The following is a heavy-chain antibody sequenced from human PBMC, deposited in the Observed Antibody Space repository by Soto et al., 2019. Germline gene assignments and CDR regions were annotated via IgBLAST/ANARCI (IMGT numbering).Heavy chain of an antibody. Sequence: SQTLALTCAISADSVTSNSAAWNWIRQSPSRGLEWLGRTYYRSKWYNDYAVSVKSRITINPDTSKNQFSLQLNSVNPEDTAVYYCARDWPITIFGVVTLYYFDYWGQGTLVTVSS. J-gene: IGHJ4*02. D-gene: IGHD3-3*01. CDR2: TYYRSKWYN. V-gene: IGHV6-1*01. CDR3: ARDWPITIFGVVTLYYFDY. CDR1: ADSVTSNSAA.